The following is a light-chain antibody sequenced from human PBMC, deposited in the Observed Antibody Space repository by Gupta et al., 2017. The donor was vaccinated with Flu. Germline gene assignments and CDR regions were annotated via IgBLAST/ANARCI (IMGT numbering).Light chain of an antibody. Sequence: MTQSPSTLSASVGDRVTITCRASQSISSWLAWYQQKPGKAPKLLTYKASSVQSGVPSRFSGSGSGTEFTLTISSLQPDDFATYYCQQYNNYSVTFGGGTKVETK. CDR1: QSISSW. CDR2: KAS. CDR3: QQYNNYSVT. J-gene: IGKJ4*01. V-gene: IGKV1-5*03.